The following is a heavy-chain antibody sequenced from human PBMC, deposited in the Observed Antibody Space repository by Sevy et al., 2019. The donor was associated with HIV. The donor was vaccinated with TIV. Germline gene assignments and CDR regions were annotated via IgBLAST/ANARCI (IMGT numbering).Heavy chain of an antibody. Sequence: GGSLRLSCAASGFTFSSYAMHWVRQAPGKGLEWVAVISYDGSNKYYADSVKGRFTISRDNSKNTLYLQMNSLRAEDTAVYYCARVAKNYYDSSGYYSHDAFDIWGPGTMVTVSS. CDR3: ARVAKNYYDSSGYYSHDAFDI. CDR2: ISYDGSNK. D-gene: IGHD3-22*01. CDR1: GFTFSSYA. V-gene: IGHV3-30-3*01. J-gene: IGHJ3*02.